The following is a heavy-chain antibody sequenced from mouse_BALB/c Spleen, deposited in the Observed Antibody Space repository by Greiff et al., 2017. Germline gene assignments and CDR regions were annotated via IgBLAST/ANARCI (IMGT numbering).Heavy chain of an antibody. D-gene: IGHD2-4*01. CDR1: GFTFSSYG. CDR3: ARDHYDYDYAMDY. V-gene: IGHV5-6-3*01. J-gene: IGHJ4*01. CDR2: INSNGGST. Sequence: EVQVVESGGGLVHPGGSLKLSCAASGFTFSSYGMSWVRQTPDKRLELVATINSNGGSTYYPDSVKGRFTISRDNAKNTLYLQMSSLKSEDTAMYYCARDHYDYDYAMDYWGQGTSVTVSS.